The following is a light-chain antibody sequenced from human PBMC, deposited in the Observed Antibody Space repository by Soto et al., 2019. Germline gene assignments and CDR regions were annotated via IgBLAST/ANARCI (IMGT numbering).Light chain of an antibody. V-gene: IGLV2-14*01. Sequence: QSALTQPASVSGSPGQSITISCTGTNSDVGAYNYVSWYQQHPGKAPKLMISDVSHRPSGVSNRFSGSKSGNTASLTISGLQAEDEADYYCSSYTSSSSGVFGTGTQLTVL. CDR1: NSDVGAYNY. CDR2: DVS. J-gene: IGLJ1*01. CDR3: SSYTSSSSGV.